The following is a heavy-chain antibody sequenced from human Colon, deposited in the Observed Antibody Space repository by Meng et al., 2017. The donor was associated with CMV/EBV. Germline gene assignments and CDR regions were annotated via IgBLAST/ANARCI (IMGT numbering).Heavy chain of an antibody. D-gene: IGHD1-26*01. CDR1: GYTFTSYG. CDR3: ARTIVGAISGSLFDY. V-gene: IGHV1-18*01. J-gene: IGHJ4*02. Sequence: ASVKVSCKASGYTFTSYGISWVRQAPGQGLEWMGWISAYNGNTNYAQKLQGRVTMTTDTSTSTAYMELRSLRSEDTAVYYCARTIVGAISGSLFDYWGQGTLVTVSS. CDR2: ISAYNGNT.